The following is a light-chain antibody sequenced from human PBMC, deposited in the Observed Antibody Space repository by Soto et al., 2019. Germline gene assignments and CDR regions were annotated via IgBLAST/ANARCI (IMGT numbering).Light chain of an antibody. J-gene: IGLJ3*02. Sequence: QSVLTQSPSASGTPGQRVTISCSGSSSNIGTNYVYWYQQLPATAPKLLIYMNNQRPSGVPDRFSGSKSGTSASLAISGLRSEDEGTYYCGTWDDSVSGWVFGGGTKLTVL. CDR3: GTWDDSVSGWV. CDR2: MNN. CDR1: SSNIGTNY. V-gene: IGLV1-47*01.